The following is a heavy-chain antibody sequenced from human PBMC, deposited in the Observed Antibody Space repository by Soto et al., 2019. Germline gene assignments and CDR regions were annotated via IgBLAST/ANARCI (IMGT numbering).Heavy chain of an antibody. CDR2: IYYTGNT. D-gene: IGHD1-1*01. J-gene: IGHJ4*02. V-gene: IGHV4-31*03. CDR1: GGSISSGGTGSY. Sequence: QVQLQESGPGLVKPSQTLSLTCTVSGGSISSGGTGSYWTWIRQLPGKGLEWIGYIYYTGNTYYNPSLKSRPTISVDTSENQCSLKLTSVTAADTAVYFCASGRDAYNVRYWGQGTLVTVSS. CDR3: ASGRDAYNVRY.